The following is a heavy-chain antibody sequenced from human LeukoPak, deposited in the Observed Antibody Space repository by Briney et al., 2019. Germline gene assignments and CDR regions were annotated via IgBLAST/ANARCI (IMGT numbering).Heavy chain of an antibody. J-gene: IGHJ4*02. V-gene: IGHV5-51*01. CDR3: ARRXFIGGXHXYFDC. D-gene: IGHD3-16*01. Sequence: GESLKISCKGSGYSFTTYWIGWVRQMPGKGLEWMGIIYPGDSDTRYSPSFQGLVTISADKSISTAYLEWSSLKASDTAFYYCARRXFIGGXHXYFDCWGQGTLVTVSS. CDR1: GYSFTTYW. CDR2: IYPGDSDT.